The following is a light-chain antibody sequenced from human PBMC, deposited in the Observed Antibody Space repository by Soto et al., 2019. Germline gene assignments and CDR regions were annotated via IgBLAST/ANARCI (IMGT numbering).Light chain of an antibody. CDR3: QHYGTSPPYT. V-gene: IGKV3-20*01. CDR1: QSVTSSY. Sequence: EIVLTQSPGTLSLSPGERATLSCTASQSVTSSYLAWYQQKPGQAPRLLISGATSRATGIPDRFSGSESGTDFTLTISRLEPEDFAVYYCQHYGTSPPYTFGQGTKLEIK. J-gene: IGKJ2*01. CDR2: GAT.